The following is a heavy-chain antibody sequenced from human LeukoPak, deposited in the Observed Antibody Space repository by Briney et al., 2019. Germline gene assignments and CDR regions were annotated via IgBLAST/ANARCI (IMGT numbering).Heavy chain of an antibody. D-gene: IGHD6-19*01. CDR3: AREMQYYFDY. Sequence: PGGSLRLSCAASGFTFSSYGMHWVRQAPGKGLEWVSAISGSGGSTYYADSVKGRFTISRDNSKNTLYLQMNSLRAEDTAVYYCAREMQYYFDYWGQGTLVTVSS. CDR2: ISGSGGST. CDR1: GFTFSSYG. J-gene: IGHJ4*02. V-gene: IGHV3-23*01.